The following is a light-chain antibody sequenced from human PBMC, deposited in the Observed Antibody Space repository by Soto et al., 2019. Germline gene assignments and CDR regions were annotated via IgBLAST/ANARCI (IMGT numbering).Light chain of an antibody. CDR1: QRVAGSS. CDR3: QQYGSSPKIT. Sequence: TMVTKSPGTLSLSPGDRATLSCRASQRVAGSSLAWYQQKPAQAPRLLIYAASNRATGITARFSGSGSGTDFSLIINGLEPEDFAVYFCQQYGSSPKITFGQGTRPESK. CDR2: AAS. V-gene: IGKV3-20*01. J-gene: IGKJ5*01.